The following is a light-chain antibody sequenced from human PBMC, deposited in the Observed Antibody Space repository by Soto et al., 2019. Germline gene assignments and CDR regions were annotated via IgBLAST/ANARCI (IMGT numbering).Light chain of an antibody. V-gene: IGKV1-39*01. CDR2: AAS. CDR3: QQSYSTPLIT. CDR1: QSISSY. Sequence: DIQMTQSPSSLSASVGDRVTITCRASQSISSYLNWYRQKPGKAPKLLIYAASSLQSGVPSRFSGSGSGTDFTLTISSLQPEDFATYYCQQSYSTPLITFGQGTRLEIK. J-gene: IGKJ5*01.